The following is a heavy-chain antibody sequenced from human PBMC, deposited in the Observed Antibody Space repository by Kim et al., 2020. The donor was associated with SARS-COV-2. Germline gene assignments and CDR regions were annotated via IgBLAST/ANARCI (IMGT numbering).Heavy chain of an antibody. Sequence: GGSLRLSCAASGFTFDDYVMHWVRQAPGKGLEWFSLISGDGGSTFYADSVKGRFTISRDNSKNSLYLQMNSLRTEDTALYYCAKGFLVWFGESQLPDYWGQGTLVTVSS. D-gene: IGHD3-10*01. CDR1: GFTFDDYV. CDR3: AKGFLVWFGESQLPDY. CDR2: ISGDGGST. V-gene: IGHV3-43*02. J-gene: IGHJ4*02.